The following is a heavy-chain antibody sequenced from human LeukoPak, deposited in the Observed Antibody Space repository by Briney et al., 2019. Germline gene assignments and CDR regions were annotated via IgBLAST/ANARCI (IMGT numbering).Heavy chain of an antibody. CDR3: ARDVDYANPRHDY. CDR1: GFTFSNAW. J-gene: IGHJ4*02. CDR2: INLDGSQK. V-gene: IGHV3-7*01. Sequence: GGSLRLSCAASGFTFSNAWMSWVRQAPGKGLEWVANINLDGSQKYYVDSLKGRFTISRDNAKNSLYLQMNSLRAEDTAVYYCARDVDYANPRHDYWGQGTLVTVSS. D-gene: IGHD4/OR15-4a*01.